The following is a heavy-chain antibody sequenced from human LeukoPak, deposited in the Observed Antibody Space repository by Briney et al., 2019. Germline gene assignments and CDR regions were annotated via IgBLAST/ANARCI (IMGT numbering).Heavy chain of an antibody. J-gene: IGHJ3*02. D-gene: IGHD3-22*01. CDR2: INPNSGGT. V-gene: IGHV1-2*02. CDR1: GYTFTSYA. Sequence: GASVKVSCKASGYTFTSYAMNWVRQAPGQGLEWMGWINPNSGGTNYAQKFQGRVTMTRDTSISTAYMELSRLRSDDTAVYYCARDRVLVSMIVAENDAFDIWGQGTMVTVSS. CDR3: ARDRVLVSMIVAENDAFDI.